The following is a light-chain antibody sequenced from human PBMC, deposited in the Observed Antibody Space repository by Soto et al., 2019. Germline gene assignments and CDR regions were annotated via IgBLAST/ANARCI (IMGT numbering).Light chain of an antibody. CDR3: QQYNNWPRWT. V-gene: IGKV3-15*01. Sequence: EIVMTQSPATLSVSPGERATLSCRASQSVSSNLAWYQQKPGQAPRLLIYGASTRATGIPARFIGSGSGTEFTLTISSLQSEDLAVYYCQQYNNWPRWTFGQGTKV. CDR2: GAS. J-gene: IGKJ1*01. CDR1: QSVSSN.